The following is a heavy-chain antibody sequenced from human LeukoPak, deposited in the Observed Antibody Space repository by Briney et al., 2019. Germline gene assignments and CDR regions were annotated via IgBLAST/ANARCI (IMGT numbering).Heavy chain of an antibody. J-gene: IGHJ4*02. CDR2: IRSKPYGGTT. CDR1: GFTFGDYA. V-gene: IGHV3-49*04. D-gene: IGHD3-22*01. Sequence: GGSLRLSCTASGFTFGDYAMSWVRQAPGKGLEWVGFIRSKPYGGTTEYAASVKDRFTISRDDSKGVAYLQTNSLKTEDTAVYYCTRGDFYNSSGYYFLFDYWGQGTLVTVSS. CDR3: TRGDFYNSSGYYFLFDY.